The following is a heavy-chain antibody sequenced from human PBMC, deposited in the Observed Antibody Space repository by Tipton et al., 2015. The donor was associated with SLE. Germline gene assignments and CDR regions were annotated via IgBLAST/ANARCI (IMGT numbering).Heavy chain of an antibody. J-gene: IGHJ4*02. V-gene: IGHV4-61*02. CDR1: GDSFTNDAHY. Sequence: TLSLTCTVSGDSFTNDAHYWGWIRQTAGKGLEWLGRIHNTGSTYYNPSLKSRVSFSIDTSKHQFSLKLNSVTAADTAVYYCARRHYSGPFDSWGQGTLVTVSS. D-gene: IGHD5-12*01. CDR2: IHNTGST. CDR3: ARRHYSGPFDS.